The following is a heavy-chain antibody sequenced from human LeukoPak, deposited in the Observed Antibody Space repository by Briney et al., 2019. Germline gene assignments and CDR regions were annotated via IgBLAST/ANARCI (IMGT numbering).Heavy chain of an antibody. CDR2: INPSGGST. Sequence: ASVKVSCKASGYTFTTYYMYWVRQAPGQGLEWMGLINPSGGSTSYAQKFQGRVSMTRDTSTSTVYMELSSLRSEDTAVYYCARGAMPVVLPAAIPHEYFHHWGQGTLVTVSS. CDR1: GYTFTTYY. D-gene: IGHD2-2*02. V-gene: IGHV1-46*03. J-gene: IGHJ1*01. CDR3: ARGAMPVVLPAAIPHEYFHH.